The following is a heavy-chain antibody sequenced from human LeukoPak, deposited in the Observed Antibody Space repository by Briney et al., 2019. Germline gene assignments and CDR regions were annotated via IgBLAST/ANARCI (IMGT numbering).Heavy chain of an antibody. CDR1: GFTFDDYA. J-gene: IGHJ4*02. CDR3: AKAYYYDSSANDY. CDR2: ISWNSGSI. V-gene: IGHV3-9*01. D-gene: IGHD3-22*01. Sequence: GGSLRLSCAASGFTFDDYAMHWVRQAPGKGLEWVSGISWNSGSIGYADSVKGRFTISRDNAKNSLYLQMNSLRAEDTALYYCAKAYYYDSSANDYWGQGTLVTVSS.